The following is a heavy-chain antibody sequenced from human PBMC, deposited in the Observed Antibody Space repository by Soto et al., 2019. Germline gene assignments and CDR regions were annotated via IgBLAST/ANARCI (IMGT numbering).Heavy chain of an antibody. V-gene: IGHV3-30*18. CDR3: TKAAWCSSTSCYSAASDY. J-gene: IGHJ4*02. D-gene: IGHD2-2*01. CDR1: GFTFSNSG. Sequence: QVQLVESGGGVVQPGRSLRLSCVASGFTFSNSGMHWVRQAPGKGLQWVAVILYDGSNKYYADSVKGRFTISRDISKNTLYLQMNSLTTDDTAVYYCTKAAWCSSTSCYSAASDYWGQGTLVSVSS. CDR2: ILYDGSNK.